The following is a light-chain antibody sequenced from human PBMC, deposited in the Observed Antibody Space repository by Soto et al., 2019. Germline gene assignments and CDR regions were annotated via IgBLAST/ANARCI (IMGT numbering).Light chain of an antibody. CDR2: GAS. V-gene: IGKV3-15*01. Sequence: EVVMSQSPATLSVSPGERATLSCRATQSVDNDLAWYQQKPGQAPRLLIYGASTRATGIPARFSGSGSGTDFTLTISSLQSEDFAVYYCQQYNNWLSITFGQGTRLEIK. CDR3: QQYNNWLSIT. J-gene: IGKJ5*01. CDR1: QSVDND.